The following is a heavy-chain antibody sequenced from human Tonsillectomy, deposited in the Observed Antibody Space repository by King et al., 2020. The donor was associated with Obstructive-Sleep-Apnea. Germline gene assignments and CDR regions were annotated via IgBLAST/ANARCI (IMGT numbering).Heavy chain of an antibody. CDR1: GFTFDDYA. CDR2: ISWNSGSI. J-gene: IGHJ4*02. Sequence: QLVQSGGGLVQPGRSLRLSCAASGFTFDDYAMHWVRQAPGKGLAWVSGISWNSGSIGYADSVKGRFTISRDNAKNSLYLQMNRLRAEDTALYYCAKDRFGDLYSGYFDYWGQGTLVTVSS. D-gene: IGHD3-10*01. CDR3: AKDRFGDLYSGYFDY. V-gene: IGHV3-9*01.